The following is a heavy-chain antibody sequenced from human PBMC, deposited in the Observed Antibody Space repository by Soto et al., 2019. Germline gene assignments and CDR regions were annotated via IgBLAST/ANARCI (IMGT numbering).Heavy chain of an antibody. Sequence: PGGSLRLSCAASAFTFSGYTMNWVRQAPGKGLEWLSYISSSGSTTYYADSVKGRFTISRDNARNALFLQMSSLRDEDTAVYYCARGIGKPYFDSWGRGALVTVSS. D-gene: IGHD1-1*01. CDR3: ARGIGKPYFDS. V-gene: IGHV3-48*02. CDR2: ISSSGSTT. J-gene: IGHJ4*02. CDR1: AFTFSGYT.